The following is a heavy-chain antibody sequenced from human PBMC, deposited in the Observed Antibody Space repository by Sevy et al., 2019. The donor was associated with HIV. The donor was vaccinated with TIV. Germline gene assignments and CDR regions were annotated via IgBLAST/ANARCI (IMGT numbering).Heavy chain of an antibody. D-gene: IGHD4-4*01. CDR3: ARESVTTHLDYYYYYGMDV. CDR2: INSDGSST. J-gene: IGHJ6*02. V-gene: IGHV3-74*01. CDR1: GFTFSSYW. Sequence: GGSLRLSCAASGFTFSSYWMHWVRQAPGKGLVWVSCINSDGSSTSYADSVKGRFTISRDNAKNTLYLQMNSLRAEDTAVYYCARESVTTHLDYYYYYGMDVWGQGTTVTVSS.